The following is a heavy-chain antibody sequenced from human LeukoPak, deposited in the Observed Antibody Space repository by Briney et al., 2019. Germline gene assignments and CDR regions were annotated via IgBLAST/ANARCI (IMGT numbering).Heavy chain of an antibody. Sequence: PSESLSLTCTVSGGSITNYYWSWIRQPPGKGLEWIGYICDSGTTNYNPSLTSRVTISVDTSTNQFSLKLSSVTAADTAVYYCARHFPRSGWDFWGQGTLVTLST. V-gene: IGHV4-59*08. CDR2: ICDSGTT. CDR3: ARHFPRSGWDF. D-gene: IGHD6-19*01. J-gene: IGHJ4*02. CDR1: GGSITNYY.